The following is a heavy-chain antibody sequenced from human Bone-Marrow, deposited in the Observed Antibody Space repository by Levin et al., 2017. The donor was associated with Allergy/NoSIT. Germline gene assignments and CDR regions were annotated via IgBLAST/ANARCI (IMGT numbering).Heavy chain of an antibody. CDR2: INHSGST. Sequence: SQTLSLTCAVYGGSFRGYYWSWIRQPPGKGLEWIGEINHSGSTNYNPSLKSRVTISVDTSKNQFSLKLSSVTAADTAVYYCARGIGGGPVTAAGITSGLAGHDYWGQGTLVTVSS. V-gene: IGHV4-34*01. J-gene: IGHJ4*02. CDR3: ARGIGGGPVTAAGITSGLAGHDY. D-gene: IGHD6-13*01. CDR1: GGSFRGYY.